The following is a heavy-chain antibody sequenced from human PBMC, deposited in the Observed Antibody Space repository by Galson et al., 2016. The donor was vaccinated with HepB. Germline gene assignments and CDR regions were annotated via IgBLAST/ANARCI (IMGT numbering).Heavy chain of an antibody. CDR3: ARALRDDFWRGYYSGNLYYYGMDV. D-gene: IGHD3-3*01. CDR1: AFTFSNYW. J-gene: IGHJ6*02. CDR2: IHSDGSSA. Sequence: SLRLSCAASAFTFSNYWMYWVRQAPGKGLVWVSRIHSDGSSASYAESVKGRFTISSDNAKNTLYLQANSLRAEDTAVYYCARALRDDFWRGYYSGNLYYYGMDVWGQGTTVTVSS. V-gene: IGHV3-74*01.